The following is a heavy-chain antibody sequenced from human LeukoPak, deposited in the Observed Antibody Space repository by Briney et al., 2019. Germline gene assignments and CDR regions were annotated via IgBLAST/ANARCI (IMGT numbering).Heavy chain of an antibody. J-gene: IGHJ6*02. CDR3: ARGPYGMDV. Sequence: GGSLRLSCAASGFTFSSYRMKWVRQAPGKGLEWVSSITSTSTIYYADSVKGRFTISRDNAKNSLYLQMNSLRDEDTAVNYCARGPYGMDVWGQGTTVTVSS. CDR2: ITSTSTI. CDR1: GFTFSSYR. V-gene: IGHV3-48*02.